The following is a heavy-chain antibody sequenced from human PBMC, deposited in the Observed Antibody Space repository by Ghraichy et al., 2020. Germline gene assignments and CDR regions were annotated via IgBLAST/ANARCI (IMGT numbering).Heavy chain of an antibody. CDR2: INHSGST. CDR1: GGSFSGYY. D-gene: IGHD1-26*01. V-gene: IGHV4-34*01. CDR3: ARGPVREVGAVNLPFDY. Sequence: SETLSLTCAVYGGSFSGYYWSWIRQPPGKGLEWIGEINHSGSTNYNPSLKSRVTISVDTSKNQFSLKLSSVTAADTAVYYCARGPVREVGAVNLPFDYWGQGTLVTVSS. J-gene: IGHJ4*02.